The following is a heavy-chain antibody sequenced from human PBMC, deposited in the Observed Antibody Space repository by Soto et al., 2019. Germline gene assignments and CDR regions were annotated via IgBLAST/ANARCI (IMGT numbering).Heavy chain of an antibody. CDR1: GYTFTSYG. D-gene: IGHD3-10*01. CDR2: ISAYNGNT. J-gene: IGHJ3*02. Sequence: QVQLVQSGAEVKKPGASVKVSCKASGYTFTSYGISWVRQAPGQGLEWMGWISAYNGNTNYAQKLQGRVTMTTDTSLSKXYMELRSLRSDDTAVYYCAREGYYYGSGSYDAFDIWGQGTMVTVSS. CDR3: AREGYYYGSGSYDAFDI. V-gene: IGHV1-18*01.